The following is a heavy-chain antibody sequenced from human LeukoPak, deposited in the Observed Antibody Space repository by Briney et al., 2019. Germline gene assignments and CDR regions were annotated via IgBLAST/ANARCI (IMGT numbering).Heavy chain of an antibody. V-gene: IGHV3-30*04. D-gene: IGHD2-2*01. CDR2: ISYDGSNK. J-gene: IGHJ4*02. Sequence: GSLRLSCAASGFTFSSYAMHWVRQAPGKGLEWVAVISYDGSNKYYADSVKGRFTISRDNSKNTLYLQMNSLRAEDTAVYYCAKEIRCSSTSCPFDYWGQGTLVTVSS. CDR1: GFTFSSYA. CDR3: AKEIRCSSTSCPFDY.